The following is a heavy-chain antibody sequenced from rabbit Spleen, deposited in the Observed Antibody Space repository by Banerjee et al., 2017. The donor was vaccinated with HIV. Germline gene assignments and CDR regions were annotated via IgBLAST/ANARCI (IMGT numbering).Heavy chain of an antibody. V-gene: IGHV1S40*01. CDR1: GFDFSSNT. J-gene: IGHJ4*01. CDR2: IVGGFSGSA. Sequence: QSLEESGGDLVKPGASLTLTCTASGFDFSSNTMCWVRQAPGKGPEWIACIVGGFSGSAYYASWAKGRFTVSKTSPTTVTLQMTSLTVADTATYLCARDAGVATYGFVFNLWGPGTLVTVS. CDR3: ARDAGVATYGFVFNL. D-gene: IGHD6-1*01.